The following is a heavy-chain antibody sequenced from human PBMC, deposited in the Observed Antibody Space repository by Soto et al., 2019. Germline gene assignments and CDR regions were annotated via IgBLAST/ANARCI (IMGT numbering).Heavy chain of an antibody. CDR2: ILNDGSGE. CDR1: GFRFRNYG. D-gene: IGHD3-10*02. J-gene: IGHJ3*02. CDR3: VRADDYVPNALDM. Sequence: QMQLVESGGGVVQPGGSLRLSCAASGFRFRNYGMHWIRQAPGKGLEWVSLILNDGSGEYYRDSVKGRFTISRDNSRDTLYLQVHRLRADDTARYYCVRADDYVPNALDMWGKGTMVSVSS. V-gene: IGHV3-30*19.